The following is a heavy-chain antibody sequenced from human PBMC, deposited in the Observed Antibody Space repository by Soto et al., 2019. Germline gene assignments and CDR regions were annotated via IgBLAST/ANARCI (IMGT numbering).Heavy chain of an antibody. V-gene: IGHV1-18*01. CDR1: GYTFSNFG. CDR3: ARGVRVSAYLDYYMDV. D-gene: IGHD3-10*02. CDR2: INPDNGDT. Sequence: QVQLVQSGAEVKKPGASLKVSCKASGYTFSNFGVSWVRQAPGQGLEWIGWINPDNGDTNYGQKFQGRATMTTDTFTNTAYMEVRGLSSDDPAVCYCARGVRVSAYLDYYMDVWGEGTTVTVSS. J-gene: IGHJ6*03.